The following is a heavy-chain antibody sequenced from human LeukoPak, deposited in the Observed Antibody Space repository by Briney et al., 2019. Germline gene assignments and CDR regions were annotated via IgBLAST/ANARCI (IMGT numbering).Heavy chain of an antibody. CDR3: ARSPTDRYYDGSGYSDF. D-gene: IGHD3-22*01. CDR2: IYYSGSI. J-gene: IGHJ4*02. V-gene: IGHV4-31*03. CDR1: GDSINSGGYY. Sequence: SQTLSLTCTISGDSINSGGYYWSWIRLHPGKGLEWIGYIYYSGSIYFNPSLRSRVIISIDTSKNQFSLKLSSVTAADTAVYYCARSPTDRYYDGSGYSDFWGQGALVTVSS.